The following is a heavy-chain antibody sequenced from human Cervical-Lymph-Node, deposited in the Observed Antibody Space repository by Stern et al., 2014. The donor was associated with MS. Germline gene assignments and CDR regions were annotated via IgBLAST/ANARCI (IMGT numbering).Heavy chain of an antibody. CDR1: GGSISSGGYY. Sequence: VQLVESGPGLVKPSQTLSLTCTVSGGSISSGGYYWNWIRQHPGKGLEGIGYIYHSGNTYFNPSLESRVTMSIDTSKNQFSLKLNFVTAADTAMYYCARTLYGTNNFDYWGQGTLVTVSS. D-gene: IGHD4/OR15-4a*01. CDR3: ARTLYGTNNFDY. J-gene: IGHJ4*02. CDR2: IYHSGNT. V-gene: IGHV4-31*03.